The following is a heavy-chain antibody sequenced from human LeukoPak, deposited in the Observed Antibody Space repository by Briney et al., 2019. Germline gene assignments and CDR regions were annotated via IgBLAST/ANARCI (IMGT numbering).Heavy chain of an antibody. J-gene: IGHJ6*03. V-gene: IGHV3-23*01. CDR2: ISGSGGTT. CDR3: AKDKYNFWSGSNYYYMDV. Sequence: GGSLRLSCAASGFAFSSYAMSWVRQAPGKGLEWVSVISGSGGTTYYADSVKGRFTISRDNSKNTLYVQMNSLRADDSAVYYCAKDKYNFWSGSNYYYMDVWGKGTTVTVSS. D-gene: IGHD3-3*01. CDR1: GFAFSSYA.